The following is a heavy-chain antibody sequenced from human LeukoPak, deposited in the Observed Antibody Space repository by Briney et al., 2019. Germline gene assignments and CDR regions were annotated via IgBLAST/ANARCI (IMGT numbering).Heavy chain of an antibody. CDR3: ARRGDGYNRIDY. V-gene: IGHV1-46*01. CDR1: GGTFSSYA. J-gene: IGHJ4*02. D-gene: IGHD5-24*01. CDR2: INPSGGST. Sequence: ASVKVSCKASGGTFSSYAISWVRQAPGQGLEWMGIINPSGGSTSYAQKFQGRVTMTRDTSTSTVYMELSSLRSEDTAVYYCARRGDGYNRIDYWGQGTLVTVSS.